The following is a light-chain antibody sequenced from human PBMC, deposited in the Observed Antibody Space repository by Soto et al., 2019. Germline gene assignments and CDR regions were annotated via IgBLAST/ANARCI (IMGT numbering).Light chain of an antibody. V-gene: IGKV2-24*01. CDR3: MQATHLPWT. Sequence: DVVMTQPPLPPPVTLGQPASISSRSSQGLLNSDGKTYLIWLHQRPGKPPRLLIYKISMRFSGVPDRFSGSGAGTDFTLKISRVEAEDVGIYFCMQATHLPWTFGQGTRVEIK. CDR2: KIS. CDR1: QGLLNSDGKTY. J-gene: IGKJ1*01.